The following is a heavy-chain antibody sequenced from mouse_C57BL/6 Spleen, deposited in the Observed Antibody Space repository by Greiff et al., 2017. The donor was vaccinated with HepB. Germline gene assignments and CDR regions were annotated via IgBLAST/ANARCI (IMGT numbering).Heavy chain of an antibody. CDR2: ILPGSGST. J-gene: IGHJ4*01. CDR3: ARKERFYYYGSSYAMDY. D-gene: IGHD1-1*01. CDR1: GYTFTGYW. Sequence: VQLQQSGAELMKPGASVKLSCKATGYTFTGYWIEWVKQRPGHGLEWIGEILPGSGSTNYNEKFKGKATFTADTSSNTAYMQLSSLTTEDSAIYYCARKERFYYYGSSYAMDYWGQGTSVTVSS. V-gene: IGHV1-9*01.